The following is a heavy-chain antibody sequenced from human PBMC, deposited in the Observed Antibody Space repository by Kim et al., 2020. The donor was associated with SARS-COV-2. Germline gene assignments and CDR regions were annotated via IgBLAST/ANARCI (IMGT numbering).Heavy chain of an antibody. V-gene: IGHV3-23*01. J-gene: IGHJ4*02. CDR1: GFTFSNYA. CDR3: AKQATGLRFDY. CDR2: ISASGGST. Sequence: GGSLRLSCSASGFTFSNYAMSWVRQAPGKGLEWVSGISASGGSTFYAEPVPGRLTISRDNSKSTLYLHVDSLRAEDTAVYYCAKQATGLRFDYWGQGTLVTVSS.